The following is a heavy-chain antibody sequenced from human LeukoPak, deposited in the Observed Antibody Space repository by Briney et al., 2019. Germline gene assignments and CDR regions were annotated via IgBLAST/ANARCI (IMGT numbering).Heavy chain of an antibody. J-gene: IGHJ4*02. CDR1: GGSISSYY. Sequence: SETLSLTCTVSGGSISSYYWSWIRQPPGKGLEWIGYIYYSGSTNYNPPLKSRVTISVDTSKNQFSLKLSSVTAADTAVYYCARIEYSSSCDYWGQGTLVTVSS. D-gene: IGHD6-6*01. CDR2: IYYSGST. V-gene: IGHV4-59*08. CDR3: ARIEYSSSCDY.